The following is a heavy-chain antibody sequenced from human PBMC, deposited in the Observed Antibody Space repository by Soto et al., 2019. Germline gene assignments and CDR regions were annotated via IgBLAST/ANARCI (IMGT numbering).Heavy chain of an antibody. D-gene: IGHD6-13*01. CDR3: ARVSRIAAAFDACDI. CDR2: IYSGGST. V-gene: IGHV3-53*01. Sequence: EVQLVESGGGLIQPGGSLRLSCAASGFTVSSNYMSWVRQAPGKGLEWVSVIYSGGSTYYADSVKGRFTISRDNSKNTLYLQMNSLRAEDTAVYYCARVSRIAAAFDACDIWGQGRMVTVSS. CDR1: GFTVSSNY. J-gene: IGHJ3*02.